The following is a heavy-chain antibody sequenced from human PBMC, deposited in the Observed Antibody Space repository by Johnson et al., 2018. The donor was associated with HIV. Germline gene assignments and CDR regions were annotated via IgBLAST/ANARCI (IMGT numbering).Heavy chain of an antibody. J-gene: IGHJ3*02. CDR1: GFTFSDHY. Sequence: QVQLVESGGGLVKPGGSLRLSCAVSGFTFSDHYMSWIRQAPGKGLEWVSYISSSSSSIYYADSVKGRFTISRDNAKNSLYLQMNSLRAEDTAVYYCARTPSLPGAFDIWGQGTMVTVSS. CDR2: ISSSSSSI. V-gene: IGHV3-11*04. CDR3: ARTPSLPGAFDI.